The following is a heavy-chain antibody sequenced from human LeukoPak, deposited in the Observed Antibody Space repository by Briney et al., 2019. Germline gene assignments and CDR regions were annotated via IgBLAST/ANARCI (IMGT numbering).Heavy chain of an antibody. D-gene: IGHD5-12*01. CDR2: IKQDGSEK. Sequence: GGSLRLSCAASGFTLSTYWMSWVRQAPGKGLEWVANIKQDGSEKYYVDSVKGRFTISRGNAKNSLFLQMNSLRAEDTAVYYCARDGTYTDYDPDFDYWGQGTHVTVSS. CDR1: GFTLSTYW. CDR3: ARDGTYTDYDPDFDY. V-gene: IGHV3-7*04. J-gene: IGHJ4*02.